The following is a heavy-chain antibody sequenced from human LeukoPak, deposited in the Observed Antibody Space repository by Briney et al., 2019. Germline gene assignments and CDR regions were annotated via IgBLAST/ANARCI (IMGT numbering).Heavy chain of an antibody. J-gene: IGHJ4*02. V-gene: IGHV3-21*01. CDR1: GFTFSSYS. Sequence: GGSLRLSCAASGFTFSSYSMNWVRQAPGKGLEWVSSISSSSSYIYYADSVKGRLTISRDNAKNSLYLQMNSLRAEDTAVYYCARGRSGYFDWSPSYWGQGTLVTVSS. CDR3: ARGRSGYFDWSPSY. CDR2: ISSSSSYI. D-gene: IGHD3-9*01.